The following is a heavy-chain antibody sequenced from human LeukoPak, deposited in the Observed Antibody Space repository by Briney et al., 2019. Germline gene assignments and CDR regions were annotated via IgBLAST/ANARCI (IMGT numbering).Heavy chain of an antibody. CDR3: ARPPVLDV. CDR1: GASIGHYY. Sequence: SETLSLTCTVSGASIGHYYWSWIRQPPGKALEWIGDIFYRGSTNYNPSLKSRVTISLDTSKNQVSLELSSVTAADTAVYCCARPPVLDVWGQGTTVTVSS. CDR2: IFYRGST. J-gene: IGHJ6*02. V-gene: IGHV4-59*01.